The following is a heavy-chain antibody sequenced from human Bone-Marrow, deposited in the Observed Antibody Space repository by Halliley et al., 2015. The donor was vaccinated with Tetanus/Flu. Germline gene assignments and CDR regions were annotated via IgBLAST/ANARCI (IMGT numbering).Heavy chain of an antibody. CDR2: IYPGDSES. CDR3: ARQRMYDGLGIYSPYEY. D-gene: IGHD3-10*01. CDR1: GYRFTTYW. Sequence: QLVQSGAEVKKPGESLKISCKGSGYRFTTYWIGWVRQMPGKGLEWMGVIYPGDSESRYSPSFQGQVIMSADKSISTAYLQWSSLRASDTAMYYCARQRMYDGLGIYSPYEYWGQGTLVTVSS. V-gene: IGHV5-51*01. J-gene: IGHJ4*02.